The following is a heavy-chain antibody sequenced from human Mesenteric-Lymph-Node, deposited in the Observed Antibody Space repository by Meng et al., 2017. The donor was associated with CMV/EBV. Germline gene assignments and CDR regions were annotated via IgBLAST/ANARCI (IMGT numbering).Heavy chain of an antibody. CDR2: IYYSGST. CDR1: GGSVSSGSYY. Sequence: SETLSLTCTVSGGSVSSGSYYWSWIRQPPGKGLEWIGYIYYSGSTNKNPSLKSRVTISVDTSKNQFSLKLSSVTAADTAVYYCARGLNKPRKNYLPYDYVWGSYHYYFDYWGQGTLVTVSS. J-gene: IGHJ4*02. D-gene: IGHD3-16*02. CDR3: ARGLNKPRKNYLPYDYVWGSYHYYFDY. V-gene: IGHV4-61*01.